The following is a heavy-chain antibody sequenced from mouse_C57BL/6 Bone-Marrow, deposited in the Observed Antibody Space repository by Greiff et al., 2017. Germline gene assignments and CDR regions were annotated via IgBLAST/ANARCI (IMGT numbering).Heavy chain of an antibody. D-gene: IGHD1-1*01. CDR1: GYSITSDY. V-gene: IGHV3-8*01. Sequence: EVKLVESGPGLAKPSQTLSLTCSVTGYSITSDYWNWIRKFPGNKLEYMGYISYSGSTYYNPSLKSRISITRDTSKNQYYLQLNSVTTEDTATHYCARYSYDYGSSRYAMDYWGQGTSVTVSS. CDR2: ISYSGST. CDR3: ARYSYDYGSSRYAMDY. J-gene: IGHJ4*01.